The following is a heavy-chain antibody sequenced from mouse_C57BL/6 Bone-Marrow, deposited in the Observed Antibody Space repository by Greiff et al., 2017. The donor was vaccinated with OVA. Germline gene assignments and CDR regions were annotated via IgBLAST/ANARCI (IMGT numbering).Heavy chain of an antibody. CDR1: GFSLTSYG. Sequence: QVQLKQSGPGLVQPSQSLSITCTVSGFSLTSYGVHWVRQSPGKGLEWLGVIWSGGSTDYNAAFISRLSISKDNSKSQVFFKMNSLQADVTAIYYCARIYDYDPYYFDYWGQGTTLTVSS. D-gene: IGHD2-4*01. CDR2: IWSGGST. J-gene: IGHJ2*01. CDR3: ARIYDYDPYYFDY. V-gene: IGHV2-2*01.